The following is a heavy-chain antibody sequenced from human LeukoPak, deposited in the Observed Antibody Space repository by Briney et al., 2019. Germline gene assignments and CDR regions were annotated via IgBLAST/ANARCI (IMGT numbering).Heavy chain of an antibody. CDR1: GFTFSSFA. V-gene: IGHV3-30*04. D-gene: IGHD2-15*01. J-gene: IGHJ4*02. CDR2: ISYDGSNE. CDR3: ARSYCSGLSCYLFDY. Sequence: PGGSLRLSCAASGFTFSSFALHWVRQTPGEGLEWVALISYDGSNEYYADSVKGRFTISRDNPKNTLNLQMNSLRAEDTAVYYCARSYCSGLSCYLFDYWRQGTLVAVSS.